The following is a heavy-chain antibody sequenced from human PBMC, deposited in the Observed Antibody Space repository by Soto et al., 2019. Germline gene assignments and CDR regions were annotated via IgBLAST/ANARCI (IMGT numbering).Heavy chain of an antibody. J-gene: IGHJ6*03. D-gene: IGHD3-3*01. CDR2: IYYSGST. CDR3: ARRGRRYYDFWSGSEFDYMDV. V-gene: IGHV4-59*08. CDR1: GGSISSYY. Sequence: SETLSLTCTVSGGSISSYYWSWIRQPPGKGLEWIGYIYYSGSTNYNPSLKSRVTISVDTSKNQFSLKLSSVTAADTAVYYCARRGRRYYDFWSGSEFDYMDVWGKGTTVTVSS.